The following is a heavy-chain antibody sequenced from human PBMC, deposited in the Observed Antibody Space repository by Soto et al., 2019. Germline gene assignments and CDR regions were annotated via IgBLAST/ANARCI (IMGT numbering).Heavy chain of an antibody. CDR3: ARESKAIFGVFTHFDY. CDR1: GGSISSYY. V-gene: IGHV4-59*01. J-gene: IGHJ4*02. CDR2: ISYSGST. D-gene: IGHD3-3*01. Sequence: PSETLSLTCAVSGGSISSYYWSWIRQPPGKGLEWIAYISYSGSTNYNPSLKSRVTISLDTSKNQFSLKLSSVTAADTAVYYCARESKAIFGVFTHFDYWAQGTLVTVSS.